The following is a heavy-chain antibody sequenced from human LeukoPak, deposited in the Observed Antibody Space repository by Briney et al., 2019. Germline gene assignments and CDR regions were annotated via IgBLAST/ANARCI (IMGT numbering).Heavy chain of an antibody. V-gene: IGHV4-31*03. CDR2: IYYSGST. J-gene: IGHJ4*02. CDR3: ARLGWGGSYYFDY. D-gene: IGHD3-3*01. CDR1: GGSISSGGYY. Sequence: SETLSLTCTVSGGSISSGGYYWSWIRQHPGKGLEWIGYIYYSGSTYYNPSLKSRVTISVDTSKNQFSLKLSSVTAADTAVYYCARLGWGGSYYFDYWGQGTLVTVSS.